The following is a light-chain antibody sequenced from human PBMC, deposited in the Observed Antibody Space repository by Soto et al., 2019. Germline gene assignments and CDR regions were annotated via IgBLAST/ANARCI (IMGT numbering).Light chain of an antibody. CDR2: GAS. V-gene: IGKV3-15*01. CDR3: QHYNNWPALT. CDR1: QSVSSN. J-gene: IGKJ4*01. Sequence: EIVMTQSPATLSVSPGERATLSCRASQSVSSNLAWYQQKPGQAPRLLIYGASTRATGIPARFSGSRSGTECTLTISSLQAEDFAVYYCQHYNNWPALTFGGGTKVEIK.